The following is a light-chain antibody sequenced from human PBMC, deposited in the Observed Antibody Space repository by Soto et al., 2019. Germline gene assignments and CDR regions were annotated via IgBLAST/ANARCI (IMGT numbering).Light chain of an antibody. CDR2: AAS. CDR3: QERSSYPLP. V-gene: IGKV1-9*01. Sequence: SSPNRSAYVKSRVTIHCRASQGISSYLAWYQQKPGKAPKLLIYAASTLQSGVPSRFSGSGSGTDFNLTIRCLQPEDFAPYFCQERSSYPLPFGQGTSVDI. J-gene: IGKJ1*01. CDR1: QGISSY.